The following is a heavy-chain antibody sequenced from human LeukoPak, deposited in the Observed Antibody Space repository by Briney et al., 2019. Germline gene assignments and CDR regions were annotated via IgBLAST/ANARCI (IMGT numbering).Heavy chain of an antibody. CDR3: AREYSGYDRPFDP. V-gene: IGHV4-39*07. CDR2: IYYSGST. D-gene: IGHD5-12*01. Sequence: SETLSLTCTVSGGSISSSSYYWGWIRQPPGKGLEWIGSIYYSGSTYYNPSLKSRVTISVDTSKNQFSLKLSSVTAADTAVYYCAREYSGYDRPFDPWGQGTLVTVSS. J-gene: IGHJ5*02. CDR1: GGSISSSSYY.